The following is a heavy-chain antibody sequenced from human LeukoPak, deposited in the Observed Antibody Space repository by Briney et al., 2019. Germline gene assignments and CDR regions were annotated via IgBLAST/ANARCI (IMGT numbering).Heavy chain of an antibody. CDR1: GYTFTGYY. CDR2: FDPNSGGT. CDR3: ARALLTADAFDI. D-gene: IGHD7-27*01. Sequence: ASVKVSCKASGYTFTGYYINWVRQAPGQGLEWMGWFDPNSGGTNYAQKFQARVTMTRDTSISTAYMELRSLRSDDTAVYYCARALLTADAFDIWGQGTMVTVPS. V-gene: IGHV1-2*02. J-gene: IGHJ3*02.